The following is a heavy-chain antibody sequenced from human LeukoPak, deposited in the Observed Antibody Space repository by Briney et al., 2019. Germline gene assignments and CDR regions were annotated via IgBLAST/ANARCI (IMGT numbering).Heavy chain of an antibody. CDR1: GYSFTSYW. CDR2: IYPGDSDT. J-gene: IGHJ3*02. Sequence: GESLKISCKGSGYSFTSYWIGWVRQMPGKGLEWMGIIYPGDSDTRYSPSFQGQVTISADKSIATAYLQWSSLRASDTAMYYCARRRGHLAATISRGVVYGFDIWGQGTMVTVSS. V-gene: IGHV5-51*01. CDR3: ARRRGHLAATISRGVVYGFDI. D-gene: IGHD5-24*01.